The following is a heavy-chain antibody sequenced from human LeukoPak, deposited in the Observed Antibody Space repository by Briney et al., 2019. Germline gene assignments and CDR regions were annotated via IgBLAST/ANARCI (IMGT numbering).Heavy chain of an antibody. CDR1: GYTFTGYY. V-gene: IGHV1-2*04. CDR3: ARGGSEQQLAPGYVDV. CDR2: INPNSGGT. Sequence: ASVKVSCKASGYTFTGYYMHWVRQAPGQGLEWMGWINPNSGGTNYAQKFQGWVTMTRDTSISTAYMELSRLRSDDTAVYYCARGGSEQQLAPGYVDVWGQGTTVTVSS. D-gene: IGHD6-13*01. J-gene: IGHJ6*02.